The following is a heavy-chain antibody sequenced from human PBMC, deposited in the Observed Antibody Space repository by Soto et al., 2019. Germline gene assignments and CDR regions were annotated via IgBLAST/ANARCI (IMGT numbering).Heavy chain of an antibody. CDR2: ISPIFGTP. CDR3: ARVVVGSRLSLDY. D-gene: IGHD1-26*01. J-gene: IGHJ4*02. CDR1: GGTFSSYT. V-gene: IGHV1-69*01. Sequence: QVQLVQSGAEVKKPGSSVTVSCKASGGTFSSYTISWVRQAPGQGLEWMAGISPIFGTPIYAQKFQDRVTITAAESTMTAYMEMNRLTSEDTAVYYCARVVVGSRLSLDYWGQGTLVTISS.